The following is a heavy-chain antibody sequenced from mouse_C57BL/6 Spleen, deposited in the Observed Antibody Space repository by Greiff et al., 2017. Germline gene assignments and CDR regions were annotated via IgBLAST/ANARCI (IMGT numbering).Heavy chain of an antibody. CDR1: GYAFSSYW. Sequence: QVQLQQPGAELVKPGASVKISCKASGYAFSSYWMNWVKQRPGKGLEWIGQIYPGDGDTNYNGKFKGKATLTADKSSSTAYMQLSGLTSEDSAFYFCAIAAQATGFAYWGQGTTLTVSS. D-gene: IGHD3-2*02. J-gene: IGHJ2*01. V-gene: IGHV1-80*01. CDR3: AIAAQATGFAY. CDR2: IYPGDGDT.